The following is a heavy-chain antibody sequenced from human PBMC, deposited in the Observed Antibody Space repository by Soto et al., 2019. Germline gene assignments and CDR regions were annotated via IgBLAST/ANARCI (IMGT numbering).Heavy chain of an antibody. D-gene: IGHD3-22*01. V-gene: IGHV4-34*01. Sequence: SETLSLTCAVYGGSFSGYYWSWIRQPPGKGLEWIGEINHSGSANYNPSLKSRVTISVDTSKNQFSLKLSSVTAADTAVYYCARVYLTTMIVVVIPNLYYFDYWGQGTLVTVSS. J-gene: IGHJ4*02. CDR2: INHSGSA. CDR1: GGSFSGYY. CDR3: ARVYLTTMIVVVIPNLYYFDY.